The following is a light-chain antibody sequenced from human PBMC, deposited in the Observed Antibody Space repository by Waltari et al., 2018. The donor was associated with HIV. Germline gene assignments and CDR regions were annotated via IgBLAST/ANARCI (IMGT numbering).Light chain of an antibody. J-gene: IGLJ3*02. CDR3: AAWDDTLNVV. V-gene: IGLV1-44*01. Sequence: QSVLTQPPSASGAPGQRVVISCSGGSSNIGRNTVTWYRQVPKTAPKLLIYADNHRPSGVPDRFSGSRSGTSASLAISGLQSEDEADYFCAAWDDTLNVVFGGGTRLTVL. CDR2: ADN. CDR1: SSNIGRNT.